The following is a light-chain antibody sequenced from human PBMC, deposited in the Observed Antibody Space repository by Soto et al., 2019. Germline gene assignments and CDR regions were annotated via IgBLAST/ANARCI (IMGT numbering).Light chain of an antibody. Sequence: QSVLTQPASVSGSPGQSITISCTGTSSDVGAYNYVSWYQQHPGKAPKLMIYEVSNRPSGVSNRFSASKSGNTASLTISGLQAEDEAYYYCSSYTTSSTRVFGGGTKLTVL. V-gene: IGLV2-14*01. CDR3: SSYTTSSTRV. J-gene: IGLJ2*01. CDR2: EVS. CDR1: SSDVGAYNY.